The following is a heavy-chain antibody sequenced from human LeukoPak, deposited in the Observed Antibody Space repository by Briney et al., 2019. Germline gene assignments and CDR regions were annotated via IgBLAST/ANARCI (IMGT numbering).Heavy chain of an antibody. CDR3: ARSLAGGMDV. Sequence: SETLSLTCAVYGGSFSGYYWSWIRQHPGKGLEWIGYIYYSGSTYYNPSLKSRVTISVDTSKNQFSLKLSSVTAADTAVYYCARSLAGGMDVWGQGTTVTVSS. J-gene: IGHJ6*02. V-gene: IGHV4-31*11. CDR2: IYYSGST. CDR1: GGSFSGYY.